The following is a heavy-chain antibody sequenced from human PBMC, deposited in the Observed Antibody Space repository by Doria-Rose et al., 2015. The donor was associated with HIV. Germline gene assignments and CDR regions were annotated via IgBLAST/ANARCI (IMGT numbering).Heavy chain of an antibody. J-gene: IGHJ4*02. Sequence: SGPVLVKPTETLTLTCTVSGVSLSSPGMGVSWIRQPPGKALEWLANIFSDDERSYKTSLKSRSTISRGTAKSQVVLTRTDMDHVDTATYYCARIKSSRWYHKYYFDFWGQGTLVIVSA. CDR2: IFSDDER. V-gene: IGHV2-26*01. CDR3: ARIKSSRWYHKYYFDF. CDR1: GVSLSSPGMG. D-gene: IGHD6-13*01.